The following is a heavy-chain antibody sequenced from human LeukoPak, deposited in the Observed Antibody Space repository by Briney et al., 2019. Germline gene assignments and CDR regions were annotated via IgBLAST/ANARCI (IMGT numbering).Heavy chain of an antibody. J-gene: IGHJ4*02. Sequence: GGSLRLSCTASGFTFSNHGMDWVRQAPGKGLEWVSGISPSGDITYYADSVKGRFTISRDNSKNTLYLEVISLTAEDTAVYYCAKDDAWLRFGEWSQGTLVTVSS. CDR3: AKDDAWLRFGE. D-gene: IGHD3-10*01. CDR2: ISPSGDIT. CDR1: GFTFSNHG. V-gene: IGHV3-23*01.